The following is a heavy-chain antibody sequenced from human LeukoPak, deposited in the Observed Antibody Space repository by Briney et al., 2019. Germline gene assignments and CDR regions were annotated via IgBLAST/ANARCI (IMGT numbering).Heavy chain of an antibody. D-gene: IGHD6-19*01. Sequence: GGSLRLSCAASGFTFDDYAMHWVRQAPGKGLEWVLGISWNSGSIGYADSVKGRFTISRDNAKNSLYLQMNSLRAEDTAFYYCAKDTAVAGTGGFDVWGQGTTVTVSS. CDR3: AKDTAVAGTGGFDV. CDR2: ISWNSGSI. J-gene: IGHJ6*02. CDR1: GFTFDDYA. V-gene: IGHV3-9*01.